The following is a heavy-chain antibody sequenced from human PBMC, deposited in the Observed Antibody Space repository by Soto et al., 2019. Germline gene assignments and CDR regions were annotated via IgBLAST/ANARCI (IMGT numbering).Heavy chain of an antibody. D-gene: IGHD3-16*01. J-gene: IGHJ1*01. CDR2: TSYDGSDE. V-gene: IGHV3-30*19. CDR3: ARWGTTGGLDV. Sequence: QVQLVESGGGVVQPGTSLRVSCVGSGFTFRSYVIHWVRQAPGKGLEWVALTSYDGSDEYYDDSVRGRFTISRDNSRNTVDLQMDSLRLEDTALYYCARWGTTGGLDVWGQGTLVSVSS. CDR1: GFTFRSYV.